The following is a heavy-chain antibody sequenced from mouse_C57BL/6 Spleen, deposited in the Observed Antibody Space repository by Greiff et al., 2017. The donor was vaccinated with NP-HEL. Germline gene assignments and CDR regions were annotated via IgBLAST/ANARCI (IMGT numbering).Heavy chain of an antibody. CDR2: ISYDGSN. CDR3: AIYGNYFDY. Sequence: EVQLQESGPGLVKPSPSLSLSCSVTGYSITSGYYWNWIRQFPGNNLECMGYISYDGSNNYNPSLKNRTSITPDTSKNQFFLKLNSVASEDTATYYCAIYGNYFDYWGQGTTLTVSS. D-gene: IGHD2-1*01. V-gene: IGHV3-6*01. CDR1: GYSITSGYY. J-gene: IGHJ2*01.